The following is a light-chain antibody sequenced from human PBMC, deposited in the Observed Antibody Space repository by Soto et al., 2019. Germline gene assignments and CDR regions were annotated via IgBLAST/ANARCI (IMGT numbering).Light chain of an antibody. CDR3: CSYAGTNNDV. CDR2: EVN. V-gene: IGLV2-8*01. Sequence: QSALTQPASVSGSPGQSITISCTGTSSDVGGYNYVSWYRQYPGKAPKLVIFEVNKRPSGVPDRFSGSKSGITASLTVSGLQAEDEADYYCCSYAGTNNDVFGTGTKLTVL. J-gene: IGLJ1*01. CDR1: SSDVGGYNY.